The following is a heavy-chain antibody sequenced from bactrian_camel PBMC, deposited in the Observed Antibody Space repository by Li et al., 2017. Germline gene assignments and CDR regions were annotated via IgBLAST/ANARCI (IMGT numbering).Heavy chain of an antibody. CDR2: FYRGGGTT. CDR3: AANNPGLFGS. Sequence: DVQLVESGGGSVQSGGSLRLSCAASGYTDSSSCKGWFRQAPGKEREGVAGFYRGGGTTYYADSVKGRFTISRDNAKNAVYLQMNSLKPEDTAVYYCAANNPGLFGSWGQGTQVTVS. V-gene: IGHV3S40*01. D-gene: IGHD3*01. CDR1: GYTDSSSC. J-gene: IGHJ6*01.